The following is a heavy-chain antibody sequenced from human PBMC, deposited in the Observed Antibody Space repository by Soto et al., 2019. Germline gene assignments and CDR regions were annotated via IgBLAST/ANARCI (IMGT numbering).Heavy chain of an antibody. CDR3: AKERVAPRYYFDY. Sequence: QVQLVESGGGVVQPGRSLRLSCAASGFTFSSYGMHWVRQAPGKGLEWVAVISYDGSNKYYADSVKGRFTISRDNSKNTLYLQMNSLRAEDTAVYYCAKERVAPRYYFDYWGQGTLVTVSS. D-gene: IGHD2-15*01. CDR1: GFTFSSYG. CDR2: ISYDGSNK. J-gene: IGHJ4*02. V-gene: IGHV3-30*18.